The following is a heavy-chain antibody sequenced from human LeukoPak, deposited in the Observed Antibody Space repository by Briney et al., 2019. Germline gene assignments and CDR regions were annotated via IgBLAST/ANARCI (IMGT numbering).Heavy chain of an antibody. CDR3: ARGAWYSSGYTALHYFDY. V-gene: IGHV3-15*01. Sequence: PGGSLRLSCAASGFTFSNAWMSWVRQAPGKGLEWVGRIKSKTDGGTTDYAAPVKGRFTISRDDSKNTLYLQMSSLRSEDTAVYYCARGAWYSSGYTALHYFDYWGQGTLVTVSS. D-gene: IGHD6-19*01. CDR1: GFTFSNAW. J-gene: IGHJ4*02. CDR2: IKSKTDGGTT.